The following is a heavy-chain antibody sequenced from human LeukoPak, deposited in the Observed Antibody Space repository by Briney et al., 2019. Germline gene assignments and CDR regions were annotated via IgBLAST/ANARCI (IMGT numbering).Heavy chain of an antibody. V-gene: IGHV1-2*02. CDR1: GYTFTGYY. Sequence: GASVKVSXKASGYTFTGYYMHWVRQAPGQGLEWIGWINPNSGGTNYAQKFQGRVTMTRDTSISTAYMELSRLRSDDTAVYYCARGLGYSGYDFDYWGQGTLVTVSS. CDR3: ARGLGYSGYDFDY. CDR2: INPNSGGT. D-gene: IGHD5-12*01. J-gene: IGHJ4*02.